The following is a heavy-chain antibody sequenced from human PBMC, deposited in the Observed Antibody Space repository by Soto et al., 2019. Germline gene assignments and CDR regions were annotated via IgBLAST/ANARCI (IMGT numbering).Heavy chain of an antibody. J-gene: IGHJ6*02. CDR3: ARGGADHYNYGMDV. V-gene: IGHV3-23*05. Sequence: QLSESGGGLVQPGGSLTLSCAASGFSLTYAMTWVRQPPGKGLEWVSSMNGAASSTSYVDSVKGRFTMSRDNSKNTLYLEMNTLRPEDTAVYDCARGGADHYNYGMDVWGQGTTVIVSS. CDR1: GFSLTYA. D-gene: IGHD3-10*01. CDR2: MNGAASST.